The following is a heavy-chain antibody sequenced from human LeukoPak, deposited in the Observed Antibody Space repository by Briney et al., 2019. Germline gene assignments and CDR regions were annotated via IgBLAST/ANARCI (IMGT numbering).Heavy chain of an antibody. D-gene: IGHD2-15*01. J-gene: IGHJ6*03. V-gene: IGHV4-4*07. Sequence: PSETLSLTRPVSGGSISRYYWSWIRPPAGKGLEWIGRIYISGSTNFHPCLKSRATLPVDKPKNQFSLKLSSVTAADTAVYYCARGPTSSGSWNLPPLNYYYYMDVWGKGTTVSVSS. CDR1: GGSISRYY. CDR3: ARGPTSSGSWNLPPLNYYYYMDV. CDR2: IYISGST.